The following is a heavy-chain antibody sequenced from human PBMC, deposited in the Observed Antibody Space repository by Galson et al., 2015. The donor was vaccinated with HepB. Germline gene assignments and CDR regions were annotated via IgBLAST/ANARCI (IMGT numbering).Heavy chain of an antibody. Sequence: ETLSLTCTVSGGSISSYYWSWIRQPPGKGLEWIGYIYYSGSTNYNPSLKSRVTISVDTSKNQFSLKLSSVTAADTAVYYCAGEDSSGWSLPAYWGQGTLVTVSS. V-gene: IGHV4-59*01. CDR3: AGEDSSGWSLPAY. CDR1: GGSISSYY. J-gene: IGHJ4*02. D-gene: IGHD6-19*01. CDR2: IYYSGST.